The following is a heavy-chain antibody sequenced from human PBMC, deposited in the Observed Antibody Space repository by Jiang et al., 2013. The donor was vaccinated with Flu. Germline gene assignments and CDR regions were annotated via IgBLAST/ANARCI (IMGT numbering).Heavy chain of an antibody. CDR1: GYSFTSYW. V-gene: IGHV5-51*01. D-gene: IGHD3-10*01. J-gene: IGHJ5*02. CDR2: IYPGDSDT. CDR3: ARHGDYYGSGSPRVFDP. Sequence: SLKISCKGSGYSFTSYWIGWVRQMPGKGLEWMGIIYPGDSDTRYSPSFQGQVTISADKSISTAYLQWSSLKASDTAMYYCARHGDYYGSGSPRVFDPWGQGTLVTVSS.